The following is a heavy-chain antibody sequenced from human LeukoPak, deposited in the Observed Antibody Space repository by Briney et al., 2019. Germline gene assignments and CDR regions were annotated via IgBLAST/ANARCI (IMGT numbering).Heavy chain of an antibody. CDR1: GGSFSGYY. Sequence: SETLSLTCAVYGGSFSGYYWSWIRQPPGKGLEWIGEINHSGSTNYNPSLKSRVTISVDTSKNQFSLKLSSVTAADTAVYYCARTRRSGSYYYYYYGMDVRGQGTTVTVSS. CDR2: INHSGST. D-gene: IGHD3-10*01. CDR3: ARTRRSGSYYYYYYGMDV. V-gene: IGHV4-34*01. J-gene: IGHJ6*02.